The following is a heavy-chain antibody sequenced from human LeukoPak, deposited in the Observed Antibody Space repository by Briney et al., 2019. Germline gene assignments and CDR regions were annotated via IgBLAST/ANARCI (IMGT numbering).Heavy chain of an antibody. CDR1: GGSFSGYY. J-gene: IGHJ6*02. Sequence: PSETLSLTCAVYGGSFSGYYWSWIRQPPGKGLEWIGEINHSGSTNYNPSLKSRVTISVDTSKNQFSLKLSSVTAADTAMYYCARDRLYYYGMDVWGQGTTVTVSS. V-gene: IGHV4-34*01. CDR2: INHSGST. D-gene: IGHD4-11*01. CDR3: ARDRLYYYGMDV.